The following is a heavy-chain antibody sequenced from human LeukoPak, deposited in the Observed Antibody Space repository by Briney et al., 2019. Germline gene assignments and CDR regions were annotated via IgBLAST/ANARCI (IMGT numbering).Heavy chain of an antibody. J-gene: IGHJ4*02. V-gene: IGHV4-34*01. CDR2: INHSGST. CDR3: ARRSVWYSYASDY. D-gene: IGHD6-19*01. CDR1: GGSFSGYY. Sequence: SETLSLTCAVYGGSFSGYYWSWIRQPPGKGVGWIGEINHSGSTNYNPSLKSRVTISVDTSKNQFSLKLSSVTAADTAVYYCARRSVWYSYASDYWGQGTLVTVSS.